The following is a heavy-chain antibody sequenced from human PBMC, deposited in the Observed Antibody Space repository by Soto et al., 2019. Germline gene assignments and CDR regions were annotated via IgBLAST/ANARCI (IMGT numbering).Heavy chain of an antibody. D-gene: IGHD1-26*01. CDR1: GGSISSGSYY. Sequence: ETLSLTCTVSGGSISSGSYYWGWIRQPPGKGLECIGSFYYSGSTYYNPSLKSRVTISVDTSKNQFSLKLSSVTAADTAMYYCATSQAHSGSHNWFDPWGRGSRVTVAS. V-gene: IGHV4-39*01. CDR2: FYYSGST. CDR3: ATSQAHSGSHNWFDP. J-gene: IGHJ5*02.